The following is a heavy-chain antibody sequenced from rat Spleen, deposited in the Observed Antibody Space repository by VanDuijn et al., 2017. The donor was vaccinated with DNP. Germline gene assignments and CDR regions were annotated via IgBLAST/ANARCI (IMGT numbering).Heavy chain of an antibody. CDR3: SRGDWFAY. Sequence: QVQLKESGPGLLQPSQTLSLTCTVSGFSLASYGVSWVRQPPGKGLEWIAAISSGGSTYYNSGLKSRLSISRDTSKSQVFLKMNSLQPEDTAIYFCSRGDWFAYWGQGTLVTVSS. CDR1: GFSLASYG. J-gene: IGHJ3*01. V-gene: IGHV2S12*01. CDR2: ISSGGST.